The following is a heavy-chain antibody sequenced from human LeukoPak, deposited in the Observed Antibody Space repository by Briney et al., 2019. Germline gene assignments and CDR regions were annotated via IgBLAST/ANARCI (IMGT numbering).Heavy chain of an antibody. V-gene: IGHV4-59*01. CDR2: IYYSGST. CDR3: ASGDYAYYYMDV. Sequence: KTSETLSLTCTVSGGSISSYYWTWIRQPPGKGLEWVGYIYYSGSTNYNPSLKSRVTISVDTSKNQFSLKLSSVTAADTAVYYCASGDYAYYYMDVWGKGTTVTISS. J-gene: IGHJ6*03. CDR1: GGSISSYY. D-gene: IGHD4-17*01.